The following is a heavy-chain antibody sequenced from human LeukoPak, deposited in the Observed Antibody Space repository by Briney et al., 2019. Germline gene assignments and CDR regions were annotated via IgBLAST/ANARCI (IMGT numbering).Heavy chain of an antibody. V-gene: IGHV4-30-4*01. Sequence: SQTLSLTCTVSGGSISSDDYYWSWIPQPPGKGLEWIGYIYYSGRTYSNPSNKSRVTISVDTPKNQFSLKLSSETAADTAVYYCARDGRWVATLGYYYGMVVWGQGTTVTVSS. CDR3: ARDGRWVATLGYYYGMVV. D-gene: IGHD2-15*01. CDR1: GGSISSDDYY. CDR2: IYYSGRT. J-gene: IGHJ6*02.